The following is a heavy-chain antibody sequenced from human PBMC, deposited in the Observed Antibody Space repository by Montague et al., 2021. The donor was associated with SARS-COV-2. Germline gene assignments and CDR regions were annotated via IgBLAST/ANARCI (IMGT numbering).Heavy chain of an antibody. J-gene: IGHJ3*02. CDR1: GFTFSSYA. CDR3: AKDRQVGGDDAFDI. Sequence: SLRLSCAASGFTFSSYAMSWVRQAPGKGLEWVSTISISDGNAYYADSVKGRFTISRDKSKNTLYLQMNSLRAEDTAVYYCAKDRQVGGDDAFDIWGQGTMVAVSS. CDR2: ISISDGNA. D-gene: IGHD1-26*01. V-gene: IGHV3-23*01.